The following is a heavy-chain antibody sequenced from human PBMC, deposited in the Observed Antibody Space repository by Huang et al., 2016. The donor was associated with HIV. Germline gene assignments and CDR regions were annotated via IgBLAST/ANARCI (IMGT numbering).Heavy chain of an antibody. CDR3: ARARGYYDSSVSYYFDY. CDR1: GGTFSSYA. CDR2: SSPIFGTA. J-gene: IGHJ4*02. V-gene: IGHV1-69*13. D-gene: IGHD3-22*01. Sequence: QVQLVQSGAEVKKPGSSVKVSCKASGGTFSSYAISWVRQAPGQGLEGMGGSSPIFGTANDAQKFQGRVTITADESTSTAYMELSSLRSEDTAVYYCARARGYYDSSVSYYFDYWGQGTLVTVSS.